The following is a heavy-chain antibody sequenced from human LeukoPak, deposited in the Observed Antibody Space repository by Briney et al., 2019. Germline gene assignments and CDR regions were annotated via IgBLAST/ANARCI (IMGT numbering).Heavy chain of an antibody. V-gene: IGHV3-30*04. J-gene: IGHJ6*03. D-gene: IGHD6-19*01. Sequence: PGESLKISCVASVFNFSNYAMHWVRQAPGKGLEWVAVISYDGSEKYYAESVKGRFTISRDNSKNTLSLQMSSLKAEDTAVFYCARSGSSGWVYYYYNYMDVWGKGTTVTASS. CDR2: ISYDGSEK. CDR1: VFNFSNYA. CDR3: ARSGSSGWVYYYYNYMDV.